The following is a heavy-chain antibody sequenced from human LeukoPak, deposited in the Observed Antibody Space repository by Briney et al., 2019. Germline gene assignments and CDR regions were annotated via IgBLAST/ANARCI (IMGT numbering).Heavy chain of an antibody. CDR3: AREDMWAFDM. CDR1: GFIFSHYC. CDR2: IKPDGSQK. Sequence: PGGSLRLSCAASGFIFSHYCMSWVRQAPGKGLEWVSNIKPDGSQKAYVDSVKGRFTISRDNATNSLYLQIDSLRAEDTAMYYCAREDMWAFDMWGQGTMVTVSS. J-gene: IGHJ3*02. V-gene: IGHV3-7*01. D-gene: IGHD2-15*01.